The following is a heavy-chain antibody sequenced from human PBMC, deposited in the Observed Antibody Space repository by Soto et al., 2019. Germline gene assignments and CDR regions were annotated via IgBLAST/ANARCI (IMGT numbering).Heavy chain of an antibody. V-gene: IGHV4-30-4*01. J-gene: IGHJ5*02. CDR3: ARDLGITGRVDWFDP. CDR1: GGSISSGDYY. D-gene: IGHD1-20*01. Sequence: PSETLSLTCTVSGGSISSGDYYWSWIRQPPGKGLEWIGYIYYSGSTYYNPSLKSRVTISVDTSKNQFSLKLSSVTAADTAVYYCARDLGITGRVDWFDPWGQGTLVTVSS. CDR2: IYYSGST.